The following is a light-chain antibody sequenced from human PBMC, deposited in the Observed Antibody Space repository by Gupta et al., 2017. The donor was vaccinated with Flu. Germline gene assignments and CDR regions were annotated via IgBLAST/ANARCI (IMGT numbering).Light chain of an antibody. V-gene: IGLV1-47*01. CDR2: RSN. CDR3: VTWDDSVRAVA. J-gene: IGLJ2*01. Sequence: QSVLNQPPSASGTPGQRVTISCSGSGSNIGSNYVYWYQQFPGTAPKLLIYRSNQRPSGGPDRFSGSKSGTSASLAISGLRSEDESDYYCVTWDDSVRAVAFGGGTRLTVL. CDR1: GSNIGSNY.